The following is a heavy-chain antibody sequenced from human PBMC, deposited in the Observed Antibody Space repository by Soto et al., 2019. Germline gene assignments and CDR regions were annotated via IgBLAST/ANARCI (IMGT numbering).Heavy chain of an antibody. D-gene: IGHD6-13*01. CDR3: AKDQGSSWYEIDY. CDR1: GFTLSNYA. J-gene: IGHJ4*02. Sequence: EVHLLEFGGGLVQPGGSLRLTCAASGFTLSNYAVTWVRQAPGKGLEWVSTISGSGGSTYYADSVKGRFTISRDNSKNTLYLQMNSLRAEDTAVYYCAKDQGSSWYEIDYWGQGTLVTVSS. V-gene: IGHV3-23*01. CDR2: ISGSGGST.